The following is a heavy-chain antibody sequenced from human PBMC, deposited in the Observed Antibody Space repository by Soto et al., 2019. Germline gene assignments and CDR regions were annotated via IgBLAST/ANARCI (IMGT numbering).Heavy chain of an antibody. Sequence: GGSLRLSCAASGFTFSSYGMHWVRQAPGKGLEWVAVISYDGSNKYYADSVKGRFTISRDNSKNTLYLQMNSLRAEDTAVYYCAKDGLAYCGGDCYPGILNFDYWGQGTLVTVSS. V-gene: IGHV3-30*18. CDR1: GFTFSSYG. CDR3: AKDGLAYCGGDCYPGILNFDY. CDR2: ISYDGSNK. J-gene: IGHJ4*02. D-gene: IGHD2-21*02.